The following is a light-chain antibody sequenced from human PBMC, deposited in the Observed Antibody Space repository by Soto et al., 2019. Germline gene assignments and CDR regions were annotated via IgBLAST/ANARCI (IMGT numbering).Light chain of an antibody. CDR2: EVS. CDR3: SSYTSSSTWV. CDR1: SSDVGGYNY. V-gene: IGLV2-14*01. Sequence: LTQPASVSGSPGQSITISCAGTSSDVGGYNYVSWYQQHPGNAPKLMIYEVSNRPSGVSNRFSGSKSGNTASLTISGLQAEDEADYYCSSYTSSSTWVFGTGTRSPS. J-gene: IGLJ1*01.